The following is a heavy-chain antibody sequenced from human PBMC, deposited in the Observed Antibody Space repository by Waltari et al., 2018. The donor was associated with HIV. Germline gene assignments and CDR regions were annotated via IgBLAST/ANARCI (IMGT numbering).Heavy chain of an antibody. J-gene: IGHJ4*02. CDR2: IFYSGST. CDR3: ARPGRSPTRIDY. Sequence: QLQLQESGPGLVKPSETLSLTCTVSGGSIGSTTYYWGWIRQPPGKGLEWIGSIFYSGSTYYNPSLKSRVTISVDTSKNQFSLKLSSVTAADTAVYYCARPGRSPTRIDYWGQGALVTVSS. CDR1: GGSIGSTTYY. V-gene: IGHV4-39*01.